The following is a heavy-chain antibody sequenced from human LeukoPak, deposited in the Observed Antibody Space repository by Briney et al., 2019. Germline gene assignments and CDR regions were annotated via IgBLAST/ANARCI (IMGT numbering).Heavy chain of an antibody. CDR2: INPNSGGT. CDR1: GYTFTGYY. Sequence: AASVKVSCKASGYTFTGYYMHWVRQAPGQGLEWMGWINPNSGGTNYAQKFQGRVTMTKDTSISTAYMELSRLRSDDTAVYYCARDSSSSSNAFDIWGQGTMVTVSS. CDR3: ARDSSSSSNAFDI. D-gene: IGHD6-6*01. V-gene: IGHV1-2*02. J-gene: IGHJ3*02.